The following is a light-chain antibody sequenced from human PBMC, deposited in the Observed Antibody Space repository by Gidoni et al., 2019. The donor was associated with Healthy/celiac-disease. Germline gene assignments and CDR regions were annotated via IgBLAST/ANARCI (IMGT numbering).Light chain of an antibody. CDR2: DAS. V-gene: IGKV3-11*01. Sequence: EIVLTQSPATLSLSPGERDTLSCRDSQSVSSYLAWYQQKPCQAPRLLVYDASNRATGIPARFSGSGSGTDFTLTISSLEPEDFAVYYCQQRSNWLLTFGGGTKVEIK. CDR3: QQRSNWLLT. J-gene: IGKJ4*01. CDR1: QSVSSY.